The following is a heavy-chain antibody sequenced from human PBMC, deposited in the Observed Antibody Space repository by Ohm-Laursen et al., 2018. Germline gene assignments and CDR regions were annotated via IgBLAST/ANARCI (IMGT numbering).Heavy chain of an antibody. D-gene: IGHD3-16*01. J-gene: IGHJ4*02. CDR2: ISGGSSAI. V-gene: IGHV3-11*01. CDR3: ARDKYSYAYSILHNFDN. Sequence: SLRLSCAASGFTFSDYYMHWIRQAPGKGLEWVSYISGGSSAIYYAESVKGRFTISRDNAKKSLYLQMNNLRAEDTAVYYCARDKYSYAYSILHNFDNWGQGTLVTVSS. CDR1: GFTFSDYY.